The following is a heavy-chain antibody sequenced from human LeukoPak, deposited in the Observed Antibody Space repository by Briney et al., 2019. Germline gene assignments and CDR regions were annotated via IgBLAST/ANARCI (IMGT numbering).Heavy chain of an antibody. D-gene: IGHD3-3*01. Sequence: SQTLSLTCTVSGGSISSAGNYWSWIRQPPGKGLEWIGYINHSGSTYYNPSLKSRVTISVDRSKNQFSLKLSSVTAADTAVYYCARVGAIFGVVSRVDAFDIWGQGTMVTVSS. CDR1: GGSISSAGNY. CDR3: ARVGAIFGVVSRVDAFDI. J-gene: IGHJ3*02. CDR2: INHSGST. V-gene: IGHV4-30-2*01.